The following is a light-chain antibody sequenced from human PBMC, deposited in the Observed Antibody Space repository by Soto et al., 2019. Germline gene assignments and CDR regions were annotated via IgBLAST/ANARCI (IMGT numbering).Light chain of an antibody. CDR1: QAISNY. J-gene: IGKJ1*01. CDR3: LQDYNYPRT. V-gene: IGKV1-6*01. Sequence: IQMTQSPSFLSASVGDRVTITCRACQAISNYLNWYQQRPGKAPNLLIFGAKTLQSGVPSRFSGSGYGTDFTLTISSLQPEDFATYYCLQDYNYPRTFGQGTKVDIK. CDR2: GAK.